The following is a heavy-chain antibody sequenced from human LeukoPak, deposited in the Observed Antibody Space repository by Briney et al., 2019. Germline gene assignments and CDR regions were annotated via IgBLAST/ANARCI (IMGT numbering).Heavy chain of an antibody. CDR3: ARDEYSSGYPDY. Sequence: PGGSLRLSCVASGFSFSNHGMHWFRQAPGKGLEWVAVIWYDGSNKYYADSVKGRFTISRDNSKNTLYLQMNSLRAEDTAVYYCARDEYSSGYPDYWGQGTLVTVSS. CDR1: GFSFSNHG. V-gene: IGHV3-33*08. D-gene: IGHD6-19*01. CDR2: IWYDGSNK. J-gene: IGHJ4*02.